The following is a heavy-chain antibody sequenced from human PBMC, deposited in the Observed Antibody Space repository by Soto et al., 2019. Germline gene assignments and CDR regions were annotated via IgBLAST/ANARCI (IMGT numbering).Heavy chain of an antibody. CDR1: GYSISSGYY. D-gene: IGHD2-15*01. CDR3: ARVMVVAATYDY. V-gene: IGHV4-38-2*01. J-gene: IGHJ4*02. CDR2: IYHSGST. Sequence: TLSLTCAVSGYSISSGYYWGWIRQPPGKGLEWIGSIYHSGSTYYNPSLKSRVTISVDTSKNQFSLKLSSVTAADTAVYYCARVMVVAATYDYWGQGTLVTVSS.